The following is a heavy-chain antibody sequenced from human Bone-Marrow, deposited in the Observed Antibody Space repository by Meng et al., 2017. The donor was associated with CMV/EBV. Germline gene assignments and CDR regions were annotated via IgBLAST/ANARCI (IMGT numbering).Heavy chain of an antibody. J-gene: IGHJ4*02. CDR2: ISSSSSYI. CDR1: GFTFSSYS. Sequence: GGSLRLSCAASGFTFSSYSMNWVRQAPGRGLEWVSSISSSSSYIYYADSVKGRFTISRDNAKNSLYLQMNSLRVEDTAVYYCARDSAELRFLEWLSLYLDYWGQGTRVTVSS. V-gene: IGHV3-21*01. D-gene: IGHD3-3*01. CDR3: ARDSAELRFLEWLSLYLDY.